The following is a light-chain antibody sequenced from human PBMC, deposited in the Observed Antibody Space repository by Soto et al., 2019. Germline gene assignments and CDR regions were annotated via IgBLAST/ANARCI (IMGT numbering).Light chain of an antibody. V-gene: IGKV1-39*01. J-gene: IGKJ1*01. Sequence: DIQMTQSPSSLSASVGDRVTITCRASQSISNYLNWYQQKPGKAPKLLMFAASSLQSGVPSRFSGGGSGTDCTLTLSSLQPEDFATYYCQQSYSTPRTFGQGTKVEIK. CDR2: AAS. CDR3: QQSYSTPRT. CDR1: QSISNY.